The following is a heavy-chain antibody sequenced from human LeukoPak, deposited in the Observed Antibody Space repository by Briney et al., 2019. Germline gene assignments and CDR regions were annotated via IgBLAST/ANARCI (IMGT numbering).Heavy chain of an antibody. CDR1: GXSVSSGSDY. CDR2: IYYSGST. CDR3: ARVAAYGSGVDY. J-gene: IGHJ4*02. V-gene: IGHV4-61*01. Sequence: SETLSLTCTVSGXSVSSGSDYWSWIRQPPGKGLEWIGYIYYSGSTNYNPSLKSRVTISVDTYKNQFSLKLSSVTAADTAVYYCARVAAYGSGVDYWGQGTLVTVSS. D-gene: IGHD3-10*01.